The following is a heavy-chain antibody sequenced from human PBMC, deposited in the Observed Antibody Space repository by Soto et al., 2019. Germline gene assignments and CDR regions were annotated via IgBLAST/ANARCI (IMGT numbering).Heavy chain of an antibody. CDR3: AGTEITGTTGGSAFDP. CDR2: IYYSGST. Sequence: SETLSLTCAVSGGSISSGGYSWSWIRQPPGKGLEWIGYIYYSGSTYYNPSLKSRVTISVDTSKNQFSLKLSSVTAADTAVYYCAGTEITGTTGGSAFDPWGQGTLVTVSS. CDR1: GGSISSGGYS. J-gene: IGHJ5*02. D-gene: IGHD1-7*01. V-gene: IGHV4-30-2*05.